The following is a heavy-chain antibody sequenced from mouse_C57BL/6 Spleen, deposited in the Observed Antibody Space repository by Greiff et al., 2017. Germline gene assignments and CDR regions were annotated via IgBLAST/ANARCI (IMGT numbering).Heavy chain of an antibody. CDR3: ARVYGSSYDYAMDY. V-gene: IGHV1-64*01. CDR2: IHPNSGST. J-gene: IGHJ4*01. Sequence: QVQLQQPGAELVKPGASVKLSCKASGYTFTSYWMHWVKQRPGQGLEWIGMIHPNSGSTNYNEKFKSKATLTVDKSSSTAYMQLSSLTSEDSAVYYCARVYGSSYDYAMDYWGQGTSVTVSS. CDR1: GYTFTSYW. D-gene: IGHD1-1*01.